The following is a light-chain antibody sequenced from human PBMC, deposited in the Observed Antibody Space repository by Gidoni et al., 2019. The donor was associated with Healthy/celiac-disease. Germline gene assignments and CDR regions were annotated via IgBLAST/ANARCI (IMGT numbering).Light chain of an antibody. V-gene: IGLV3-21*04. CDR3: QVWDSSSDHGVV. CDR1: NIGSKN. CDR2: YDS. Sequence: SYVLTQPPSVSVAPGKTARITCGGNNIGSKNVHWYQQKPGQAPVLVIYYDSDRPSGIPERFSGSNSGNTATLTISRVEAGDEADYYCQVWDSSSDHGVVFGGGTKLTVL. J-gene: IGLJ2*01.